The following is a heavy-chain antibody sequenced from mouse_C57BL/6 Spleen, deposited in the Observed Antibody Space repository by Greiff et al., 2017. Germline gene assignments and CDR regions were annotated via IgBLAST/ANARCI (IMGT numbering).Heavy chain of an antibody. D-gene: IGHD3-2*02. CDR3: ARDLDSSGYYYAMDY. Sequence: EVMLVESGGGLVKPGGSLKLSCAASGFTFSSYAMSWVRQTPEKRLEWVATISDGGSYTYYPDNVKGRFTISRDNAKNNLYLQMSHLKSEDTAMYYCARDLDSSGYYYAMDYWGQGTSVTVSS. V-gene: IGHV5-4*01. J-gene: IGHJ4*01. CDR2: ISDGGSYT. CDR1: GFTFSSYA.